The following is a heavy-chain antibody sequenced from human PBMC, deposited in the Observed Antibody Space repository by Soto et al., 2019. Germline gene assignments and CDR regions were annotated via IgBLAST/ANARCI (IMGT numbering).Heavy chain of an antibody. CDR1: GFTFSSYG. D-gene: IGHD3-10*01. Sequence: ESGGGVVQPGRSLRLSCAASGFTFSSYGMHWVRQAPGKGLEWVAVIWYDGSNKYYADSVKGRFTISRDNSKNTLYLQMSSLRAEDTAVYYCARDEGLGVNYYYYGMDGWGQGTTVTVSS. CDR3: ARDEGLGVNYYYYGMDG. CDR2: IWYDGSNK. J-gene: IGHJ6*02. V-gene: IGHV3-33*01.